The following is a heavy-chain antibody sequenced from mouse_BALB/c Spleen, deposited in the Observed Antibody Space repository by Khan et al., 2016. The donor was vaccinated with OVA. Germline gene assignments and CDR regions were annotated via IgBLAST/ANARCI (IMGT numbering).Heavy chain of an antibody. V-gene: IGHV3-8*02. Sequence: EVQLQESGPSLVKPSQTLSLTCSVTGDSIPSGYWNWIRKFPGNKLEYMGYMIYSGTTYYNPSLKSRISITRHTSKNQYYLQLNSVTTADTATYYCARSTYRYAFAYWGQGTLVTVSA. CDR1: GDSIPSGY. CDR2: MIYSGTT. J-gene: IGHJ3*01. D-gene: IGHD2-14*01. CDR3: ARSTYRYAFAY.